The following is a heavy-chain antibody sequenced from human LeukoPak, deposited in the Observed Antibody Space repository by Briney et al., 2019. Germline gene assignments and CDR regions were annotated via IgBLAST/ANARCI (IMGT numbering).Heavy chain of an antibody. D-gene: IGHD2-15*01. CDR1: GGSISSGDDY. CDR3: ARLVGYYSRGSCYHFDY. J-gene: IGHJ4*02. Sequence: SQTLSLTCTVSGGSISSGDDYWIWIRQPPGKGLEWIGYIYYSGTTYYNPSLKSRASISVDTSKNQFSLKLSSVTAADTALYFCARLVGYYSRGSCYHFDYWGQGSLVTVSS. V-gene: IGHV4-30-4*01. CDR2: IYYSGTT.